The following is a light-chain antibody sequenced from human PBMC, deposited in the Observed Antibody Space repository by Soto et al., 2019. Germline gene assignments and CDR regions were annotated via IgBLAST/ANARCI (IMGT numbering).Light chain of an antibody. J-gene: IGLJ1*01. CDR2: EVS. CDR3: CSYTSSRTYV. V-gene: IGLV2-14*01. CDR1: SSDVGAYNY. Sequence: QSVLTQPASVSGSPGQSITISCTGTSSDVGAYNYVSWYQHHPGKAPKVIIYEVSNRPSGASHRFSGSRSGNTASLTISGLQAEDEADYYCCSYTSSRTYVFGTGTKVTVL.